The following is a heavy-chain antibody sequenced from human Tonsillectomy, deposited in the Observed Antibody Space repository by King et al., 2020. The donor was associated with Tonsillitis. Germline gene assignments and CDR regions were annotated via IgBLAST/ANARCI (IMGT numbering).Heavy chain of an antibody. J-gene: IGHJ4*02. CDR2: IYPGYSDT. CDR3: ARHLFGDGYNSGAAF. Sequence: VQLVESGAEGKKPGESLKISCKGSGYGFTTYWIGWVRQMPGKGLDWMGSIYPGYSDTKYSPSFQGQVTISADKSISTAYLQWNSLKASDTAMYYCARHLFGDGYNSGAAFWGQGTLVTVSS. D-gene: IGHD5-24*01. V-gene: IGHV5-51*01. CDR1: GYGFTTYW.